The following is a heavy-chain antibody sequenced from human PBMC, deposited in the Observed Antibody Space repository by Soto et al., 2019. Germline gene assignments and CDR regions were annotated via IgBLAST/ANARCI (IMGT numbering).Heavy chain of an antibody. Sequence: QAILKESDPTLVKPTQTLTLTCAFSGVSLTTTGVGVGWIRQPPGKALEWLAIIYWDDDKRYSPSLKSRLTITKDTSKHQVVLTMTNVDSVDTATYYCATGVRGVFFVWGQGTLVTVSS. CDR3: ATGVRGVFFV. D-gene: IGHD3-10*01. J-gene: IGHJ1*01. CDR2: IYWDDDK. CDR1: GVSLTTTGVG. V-gene: IGHV2-5*02.